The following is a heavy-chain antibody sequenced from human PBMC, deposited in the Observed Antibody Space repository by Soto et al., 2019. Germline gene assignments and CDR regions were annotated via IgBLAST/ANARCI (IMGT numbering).Heavy chain of an antibody. V-gene: IGHV3-21*04. Sequence: GGSLRLSCAASGFTFSSYSMNWVRQAPGKGLEWVSSISSSSTYIYYADSVKGRFTISRDNAKNSLYLQMNSLRAEDTAVYYCAKASYDILTGYSPDYWGQGTLVTVSS. J-gene: IGHJ4*02. CDR1: GFTFSSYS. D-gene: IGHD3-9*01. CDR2: ISSSSTYI. CDR3: AKASYDILTGYSPDY.